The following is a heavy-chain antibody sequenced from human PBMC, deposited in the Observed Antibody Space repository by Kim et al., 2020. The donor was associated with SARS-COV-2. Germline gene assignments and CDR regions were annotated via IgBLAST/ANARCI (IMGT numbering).Heavy chain of an antibody. CDR2: ISGSGDST. CDR3: AREGIGDPYPYYFDY. Sequence: GGSLRLSCAASGFTFSNYAMSWVRQAPGKGLEWVSAISGSGDSTWYADSVKGRFTISRDNSKNTLSLQMNSLRADDTAVYYCAREGIGDPYPYYFDYWGQGTLVTVTS. CDR1: GFTFSNYA. J-gene: IGHJ4*02. D-gene: IGHD4-17*01. V-gene: IGHV3-23*01.